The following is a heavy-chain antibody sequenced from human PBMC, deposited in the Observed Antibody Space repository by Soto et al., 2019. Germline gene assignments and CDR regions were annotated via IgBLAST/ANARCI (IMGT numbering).Heavy chain of an antibody. CDR1: GGTFSSYA. J-gene: IGHJ6*02. Sequence: QVQLVQSGAEVKKPGSSVKVSCKAPGGTFSSYAISWVRQAPGQGLEWMGGLIPIFGTANYAQKFQGRVTITADESTSTCYMELMSLRSEDKAVYYCARSQGGSSSLDIYCYYSSGMDVWGQGPTVTVSS. CDR3: ARSQGGSSSLDIYCYYSSGMDV. D-gene: IGHD2-15*01. V-gene: IGHV1-69*01. CDR2: LIPIFGTA.